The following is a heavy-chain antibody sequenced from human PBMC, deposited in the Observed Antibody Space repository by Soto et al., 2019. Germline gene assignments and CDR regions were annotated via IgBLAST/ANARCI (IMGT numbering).Heavy chain of an antibody. CDR2: IYYSWST. Sequence: LSLACTVSGGSISSSSYYCGWIRQPPGKGLEGIVSIYYSWSTYYNPSLKSRVTIPVDTSKNQFSLKLSSVTAADTAVYYCALQNYYDSSGYAXQGIDPWGQGTXVXV. CDR1: GGSISSSSYY. V-gene: IGHV4-39*01. J-gene: IGHJ5*02. CDR3: ALQNYYDSSGYAXQGIDP. D-gene: IGHD3-22*01.